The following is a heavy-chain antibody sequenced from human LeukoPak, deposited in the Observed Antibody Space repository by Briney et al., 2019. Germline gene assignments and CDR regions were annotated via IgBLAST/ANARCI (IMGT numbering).Heavy chain of an antibody. J-gene: IGHJ3*01. CDR1: GFTVSSNS. CDR2: IYSGGDT. CDR3: AKDGSNDWRWGAFDV. Sequence: GGSLRLSCTVSGFTVSSNSWSWVRQAPGKGLEWVSFIYSGGDTHYSDSVKGRFTISRDNSKHTLYLQMNTLRADDTAVYYCAKDGSNDWRWGAFDVWGQGTMVTVSS. D-gene: IGHD2-15*01. V-gene: IGHV3-53*01.